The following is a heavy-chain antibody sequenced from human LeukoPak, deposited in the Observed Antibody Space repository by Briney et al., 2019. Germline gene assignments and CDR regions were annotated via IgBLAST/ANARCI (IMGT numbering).Heavy chain of an antibody. CDR3: ARQGRTVAGAQDHDAFDI. V-gene: IGHV4-59*08. CDR1: GGSISNYY. J-gene: IGHJ3*02. CDR2: IYYSGST. Sequence: PSETLSLTCTVSGGSISNYYWNWIRQPPGKGLEWIGYIYYSGSTNYNPSLKSRVTISVDTSKNQFSLKLSSVTAADTAVYYCARQGRTVAGAQDHDAFDIWGQGSMVTVSS. D-gene: IGHD6-19*01.